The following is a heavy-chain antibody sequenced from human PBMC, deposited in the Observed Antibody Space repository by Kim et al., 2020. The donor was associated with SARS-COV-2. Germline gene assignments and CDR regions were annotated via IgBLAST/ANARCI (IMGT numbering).Heavy chain of an antibody. Sequence: GGSLRLSCAASGFTFSSYWMHWVRQAPGKGLVWDSRINSDGSSTSYADSVKGRFTISRDNAKNTLYLQMNSLRAAGTAVYYCARDRSHDYGDYEGIDYWGQGTLVTVSS. CDR3: ARDRSHDYGDYEGIDY. J-gene: IGHJ4*02. CDR1: GFTFSSYW. CDR2: INSDGSST. D-gene: IGHD4-17*01. V-gene: IGHV3-74*01.